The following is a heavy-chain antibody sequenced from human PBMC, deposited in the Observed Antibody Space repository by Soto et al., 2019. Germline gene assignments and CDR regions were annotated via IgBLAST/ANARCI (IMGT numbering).Heavy chain of an antibody. D-gene: IGHD3-16*02. CDR2: IIPIFGTA. CDR1: GGTFSSYA. Sequence: QVQLVQSGAEVKKPGSSVKVSCKASGGTFSSYAISWVRQAPGQGLEWMGGIIPIFGTANYAQKFQGRVTSPADESTSTAYMELSSLRSEDTAVYYCARDRNPDYDYVWGSYRVDAFDIWGQGTMVTVSS. V-gene: IGHV1-69*01. J-gene: IGHJ3*02. CDR3: ARDRNPDYDYVWGSYRVDAFDI.